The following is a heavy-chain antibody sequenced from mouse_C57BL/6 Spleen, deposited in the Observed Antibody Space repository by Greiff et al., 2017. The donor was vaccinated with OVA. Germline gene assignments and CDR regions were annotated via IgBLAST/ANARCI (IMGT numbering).Heavy chain of an antibody. J-gene: IGHJ3*01. Sequence: QVQLQQSGAELVRPGTSVKVSCKASGYAFTNYLIEWVKQRPGQGLEWIGVINPGSGGTNYNEKFKGKATLTADKSTRSAYMQLSSLTSEDSAVYVCARSLTGTGFAYWGQGTLVTVSA. CDR1: GYAFTNYL. CDR3: ARSLTGTGFAY. CDR2: INPGSGGT. V-gene: IGHV1-54*01. D-gene: IGHD4-1*01.